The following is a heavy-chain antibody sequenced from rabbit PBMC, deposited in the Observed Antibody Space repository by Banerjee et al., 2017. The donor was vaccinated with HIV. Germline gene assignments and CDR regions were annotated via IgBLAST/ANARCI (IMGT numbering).Heavy chain of an antibody. CDR3: ARDGVYTGPDYDL. CDR1: GIDFSSSYY. V-gene: IGHV1S40*01. Sequence: QSLEESGGDLVKPGASLTLTCTASGIDFSSSYYMCWVRQAPGKGLELIACIYTAIGVTDYASWAKGRFTISKTSSTTVTLQMSSLTAADTATYFCARDGVYTGPDYDLWGPGTLVTVS. CDR2: IYTAIGVT. J-gene: IGHJ4*01. D-gene: IGHD4-2*01.